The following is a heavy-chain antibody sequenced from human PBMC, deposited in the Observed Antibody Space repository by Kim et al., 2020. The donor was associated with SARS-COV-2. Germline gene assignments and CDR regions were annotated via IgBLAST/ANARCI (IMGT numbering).Heavy chain of an antibody. V-gene: IGHV1-46*01. CDR3: ARDGEVYYYYYYMDV. J-gene: IGHJ6*03. D-gene: IGHD3-3*01. Sequence: AQKFQGRVTRTRDTSTSTVYMELSSLRSEDTAVYYCARDGEVYYYYYYMDVWGKGTTVTVSS.